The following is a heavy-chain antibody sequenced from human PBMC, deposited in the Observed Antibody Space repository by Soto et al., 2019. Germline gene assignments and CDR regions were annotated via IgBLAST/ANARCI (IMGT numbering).Heavy chain of an antibody. CDR2: ISGDGAVT. CDR3: AGQSIYYGSGRFYYGLDV. J-gene: IGHJ6*02. CDR1: GFTFRTYA. Sequence: EVQLLASGGGLIQPGGSLRVSCAACGFTFRTYAMTWVRQVPGKGLEWVSAISGDGAVTYHADSVKGRFTISRDNNKNTLYLQMNSLRGDDTAIYYCAGQSIYYGSGRFYYGLDVWGQGTTVTVSS. V-gene: IGHV3-23*01. D-gene: IGHD3-10*01.